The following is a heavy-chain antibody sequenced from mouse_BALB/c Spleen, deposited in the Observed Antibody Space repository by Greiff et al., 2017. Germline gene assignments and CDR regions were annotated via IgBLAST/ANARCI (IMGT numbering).Heavy chain of an antibody. J-gene: IGHJ2*01. CDR1: GFSLTSYG. CDR2: IWAGGST. D-gene: IGHD1-1*01. V-gene: IGHV2-9*02. Sequence: VKLVESGPGLVAPSQSLSITCTVSGFSLTSYGVHWVRQPPGKGLEWLGVIWAGGSTNYNSALMSRLSISKDNSKSQVFLKMNSLQTDDTAMYYCARESPYYWGFDYWGQGTTLTVSS. CDR3: ARESPYYWGFDY.